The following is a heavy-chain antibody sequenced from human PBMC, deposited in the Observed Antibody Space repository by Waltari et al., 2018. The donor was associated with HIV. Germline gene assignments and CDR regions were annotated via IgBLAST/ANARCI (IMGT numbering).Heavy chain of an antibody. CDR2: ITRYTANT. V-gene: IGHV1-18*01. CDR1: GYPFINYP. CDR3: TRGNIWGSYRYFDY. J-gene: IGHJ4*02. Sequence: QIRLFQSDHAVRKPGASVTISCRTFGYPFINYPVTWVRQSLGQRLDWMGGITRYTANTNYTRESQGRVTLTTDAAAATAYLELRDLRPDDTAMYFCTRGNIWGSYRYFDYWGPGTLVTVS. D-gene: IGHD3-16*02.